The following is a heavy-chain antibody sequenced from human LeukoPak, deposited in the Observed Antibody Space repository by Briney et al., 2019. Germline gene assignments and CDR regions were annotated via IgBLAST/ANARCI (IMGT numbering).Heavy chain of an antibody. D-gene: IGHD6-13*01. CDR2: IYHSGST. CDR3: ARGFYSSSWIFDY. CDR1: GGSISSSNW. J-gene: IGHJ4*02. V-gene: IGHV4-4*02. Sequence: SGTLSLTCAVSGGSISSSNWWSWVRQPPGKGLEWIGEIYHSGSTNYNPSLKSRVTISVDTSKNQFSLKLSSVTAADTAVYYCARGFYSSSWIFDYWGQGTLVTVSS.